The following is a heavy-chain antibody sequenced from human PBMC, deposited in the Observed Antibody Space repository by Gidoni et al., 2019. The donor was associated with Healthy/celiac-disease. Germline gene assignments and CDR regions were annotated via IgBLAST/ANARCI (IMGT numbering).Heavy chain of an antibody. CDR2: IYYSGST. CDR3: ARSSSDSSSWILGAFDI. D-gene: IGHD6-13*01. CDR1: GGSISRGGYY. V-gene: IGHV4-31*03. Sequence: QVQLQESGPGLVKPSQTLSLTCTVSGGSISRGGYYWSWIRQHPGKGLEWIGYIYYSGSTYYNPSLKSRVTISVDTSKNQFSLKLSSVTAADTAVYYCARSSSDSSSWILGAFDIWGQGTMVTVSS. J-gene: IGHJ3*02.